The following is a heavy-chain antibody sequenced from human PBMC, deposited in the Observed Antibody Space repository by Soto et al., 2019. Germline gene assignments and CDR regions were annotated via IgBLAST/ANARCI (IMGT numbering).Heavy chain of an antibody. CDR1: GGSISSYY. D-gene: IGHD3-10*01. Sequence: SETLSLTCTVAGGSISSYYWSWIRQPAGKGLEWIGRIYTSGSTNYNPSLKSRVTMSVDTSKNQFSLKLSSVTAADTAVYYCARDRYYGSGSYYKYYYGMDVWGQGATVTVSS. CDR3: ARDRYYGSGSYYKYYYGMDV. CDR2: IYTSGST. V-gene: IGHV4-4*07. J-gene: IGHJ6*02.